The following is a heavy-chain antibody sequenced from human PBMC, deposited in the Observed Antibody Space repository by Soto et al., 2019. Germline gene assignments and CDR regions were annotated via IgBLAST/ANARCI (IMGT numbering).Heavy chain of an antibody. V-gene: IGHV2-5*02. D-gene: IGHD3-16*01. CDR3: ARSVAPRVLRY. J-gene: IGHJ4*02. CDR2: IYWDDDK. CDR1: GFSLSTSGVG. Sequence: QITLKESGPTLVKPTQTLTLTCTFSGFSLSTSGVGVGWIRQPPGEALEWLALIYWDDDKRYSPSLKSRLTITKATSKPQVVLTTTDMDPVDTATYYCARSVAPRVLRYWGQGTLVTVSS.